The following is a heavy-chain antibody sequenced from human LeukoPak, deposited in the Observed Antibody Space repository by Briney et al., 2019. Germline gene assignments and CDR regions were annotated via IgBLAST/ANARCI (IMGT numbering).Heavy chain of an antibody. CDR3: ARVEGRDYDFWSGYYNRNYYYGMDV. CDR2: ISGSGGST. D-gene: IGHD3-3*01. CDR1: GFTFSSYA. J-gene: IGHJ6*02. V-gene: IGHV3-23*01. Sequence: GGSLRLSCAASGFTFSSYAMSWVRQAPGKGLEWVSAISGSGGSTYYADSVKGRFTISRDNSKNTLYLQMNSLRAEDTAVYYCARVEGRDYDFWSGYYNRNYYYGMDVWGQGTTVTVSS.